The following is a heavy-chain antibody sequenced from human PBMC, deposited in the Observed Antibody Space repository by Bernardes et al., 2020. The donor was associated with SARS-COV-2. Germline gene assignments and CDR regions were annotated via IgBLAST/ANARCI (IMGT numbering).Heavy chain of an antibody. CDR2: ISGSGSST. D-gene: IGHD5-12*01. Sequence: GGSLRLSCAASGFTFSSNAMSWVRQAPGKGLEWVSGISGSGSSTYYADSVKGRFTISRDNSKNTLYLQMSTLRAEDTAVYYCAGGYTDLYYYGLDVWGQGTTVTVSS. CDR1: GFTFSSNA. V-gene: IGHV3-23*01. CDR3: AGGYTDLYYYGLDV. J-gene: IGHJ6*02.